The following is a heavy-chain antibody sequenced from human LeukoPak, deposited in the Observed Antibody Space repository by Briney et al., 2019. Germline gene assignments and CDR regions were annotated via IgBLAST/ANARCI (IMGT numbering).Heavy chain of an antibody. J-gene: IGHJ3*02. CDR2: INPNSGGT. CDR3: ARGPPSNYYGSGSYWPRGAFDI. Sequence: ASVKVSCKASGYTFTGYYMHWARQAPGQGLEWMGWINPNSGGTNYAQKFQGWVTMTRDTSISTAYMELSRLRSDDTAVYYCARGPPSNYYGSGSYWPRGAFDIWGQGTMVTVSS. D-gene: IGHD3-10*01. V-gene: IGHV1-2*04. CDR1: GYTFTGYY.